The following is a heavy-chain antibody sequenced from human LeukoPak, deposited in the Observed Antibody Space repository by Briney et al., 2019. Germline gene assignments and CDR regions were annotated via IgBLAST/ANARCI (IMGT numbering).Heavy chain of an antibody. V-gene: IGHV3-53*01. CDR3: AREAAGSQYYYGMDV. Sequence: PGGSLRLSCAASGFTVSSNYMSWVRQAPGKGLEWVSVIYTGGTTYCADSVKGRFTISRDNSKNTLYLQMNSLRVEDTAVYYCAREAAGSQYYYGMDVWGQGTTVTVSS. J-gene: IGHJ6*02. CDR2: IYTGGTT. D-gene: IGHD6-13*01. CDR1: GFTVSSNY.